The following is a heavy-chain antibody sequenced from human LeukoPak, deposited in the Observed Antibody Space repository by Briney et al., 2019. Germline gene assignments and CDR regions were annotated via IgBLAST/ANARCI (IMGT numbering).Heavy chain of an antibody. D-gene: IGHD3-22*01. CDR2: ISSNGGST. CDR3: AKEINYYDSSGYPYH. V-gene: IGHV3-64*01. CDR1: GFTFSSYA. J-gene: IGHJ5*02. Sequence: GGSLRLSCAASGFTFSSYAMHWVRQAPGKGLEYVSAISSNGGSTYYANSVKGRFTISRDNSKNTLYLQMGSLRAEDMAVYYCAKEINYYDSSGYPYHWGQGTLVTVSS.